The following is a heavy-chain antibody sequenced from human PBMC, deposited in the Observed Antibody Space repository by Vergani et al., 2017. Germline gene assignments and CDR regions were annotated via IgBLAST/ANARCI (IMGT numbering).Heavy chain of an antibody. V-gene: IGHV5-51*03. CDR3: AKTPDFSSLYSSYNWFDP. D-gene: IGHD3-3*01. J-gene: IGHJ5*02. CDR1: GYSITNYW. CDR2: IYAGDSDV. Sequence: EVQLVQSGAEVKKPGESLNISCQGSGYSITNYWIAWVRQRPGKGLEWMGIIYAGDSDVRYSPSFQGQVTMSVDKSLSTAYLQWLSLKASDTATYYCAKTPDFSSLYSSYNWFDPWGQGTQVTVSS.